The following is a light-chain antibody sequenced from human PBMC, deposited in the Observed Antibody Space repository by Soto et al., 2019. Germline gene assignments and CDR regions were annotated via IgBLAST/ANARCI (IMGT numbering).Light chain of an antibody. CDR2: DAS. CDR3: QQFSDYPFT. Sequence: AIQLTQSPSSLSASVGDRVTITCRASQGISDALAWYQQKPGKPPKLLIYDASRLESGVPSRFSGSGSETDFNLAISSLQHEDFTTYYCQQFSDYPFTFGPGTRVDVK. J-gene: IGKJ3*01. CDR1: QGISDA. V-gene: IGKV1D-13*01.